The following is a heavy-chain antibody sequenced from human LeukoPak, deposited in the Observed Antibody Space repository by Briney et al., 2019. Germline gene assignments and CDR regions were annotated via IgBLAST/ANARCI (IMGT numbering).Heavy chain of an antibody. V-gene: IGHV3-30*04. CDR1: GFTFSSYA. Sequence: SGRSLRLSCAASGFTFSSYAMHWVRQAPGKGLEWVAVISYGGSNKYYADSVKGRFTISRDNSKNTLYLQMNSLRAEDTAVYYCARDYYDSSGYYYAFGYWGQGTLVTVSS. CDR3: ARDYYDSSGYYYAFGY. J-gene: IGHJ4*02. D-gene: IGHD3-22*01. CDR2: ISYGGSNK.